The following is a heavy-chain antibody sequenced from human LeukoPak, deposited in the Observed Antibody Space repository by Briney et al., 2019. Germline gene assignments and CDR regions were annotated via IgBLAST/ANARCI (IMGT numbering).Heavy chain of an antibody. CDR3: ARVGANSGSFTDY. CDR2: IIPILGIA. D-gene: IGHD3-22*01. CDR1: GGTFSSYA. J-gene: IGHJ4*02. Sequence: GSSVKVSRKASGGTFSSYAISWVRQAPGQGLEWMGRIIPILGIANYAQKFQGRVTITADKSTSTAYMELSSLRSEDTAVYYCARVGANSGSFTDYWGQGTLVIVSS. V-gene: IGHV1-69*04.